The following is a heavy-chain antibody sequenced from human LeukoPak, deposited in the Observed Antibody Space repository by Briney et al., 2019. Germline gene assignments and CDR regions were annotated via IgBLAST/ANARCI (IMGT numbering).Heavy chain of an antibody. CDR2: IYYSGST. CDR1: GGSFSSYY. D-gene: IGHD5-24*01. CDR3: ARDFGGRGGYTGYWYFDL. J-gene: IGHJ2*01. Sequence: PSETLSLTCTVSGGSFSSYYWSWIRQPPGKGLEWIGYIYYSGSTNYNPSLKSRVTISVATSKNQCSLKLSSVTAADTAVYYCARDFGGRGGYTGYWYFDLWGRGTLVTVSS. V-gene: IGHV4-59*01.